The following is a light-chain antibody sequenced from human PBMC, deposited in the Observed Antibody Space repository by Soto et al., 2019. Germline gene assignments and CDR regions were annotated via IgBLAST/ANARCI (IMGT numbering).Light chain of an antibody. Sequence: PGERATLSCRASQSVRSNLDWYQQKPGQAPRLLIYDATTRATGIPARFNGSGSGTEFTLSISSLQSEDFAVYYCQQYNDWPPYAFGQRIKVDIK. V-gene: IGKV3-15*01. J-gene: IGKJ2*01. CDR1: QSVRSN. CDR2: DAT. CDR3: QQYNDWPPYA.